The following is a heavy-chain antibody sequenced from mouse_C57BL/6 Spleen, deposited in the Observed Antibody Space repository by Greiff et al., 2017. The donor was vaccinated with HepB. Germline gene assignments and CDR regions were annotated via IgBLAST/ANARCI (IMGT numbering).Heavy chain of an antibody. CDR3: ARKWIDYWDLDF. CDR1: GYTFTSYW. D-gene: IGHD4-1*01. Sequence: QVQLQQPGAELVMPGASVKLSCKASGYTFTSYWMHWVKQRPGQGLEWIGEIDPSDSYTNYNQKFKGKSTLTVDKSSSTAYMQLSSLTSEDSAVYYCARKWIDYWDLDFWGKGTTVTVSS. J-gene: IGHJ4*01. V-gene: IGHV1-69*01. CDR2: IDPSDSYT.